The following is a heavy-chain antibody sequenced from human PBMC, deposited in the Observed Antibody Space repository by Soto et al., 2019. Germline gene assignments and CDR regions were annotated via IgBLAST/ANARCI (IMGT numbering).Heavy chain of an antibody. J-gene: IGHJ5*02. CDR2: INAGNGNT. V-gene: IGHV1-3*01. CDR3: AREGHITIFGVVIQNWFDP. D-gene: IGHD3-3*01. Sequence: QVQLVQSGAEVKKPGASVKVSCKASGYTFTSYAMHWVRQAPGQRLEWMGWINAGNGNTKYSQKFQGRVTITRDTYASTAYMELSSLRSEDTAVYYCAREGHITIFGVVIQNWFDPWGQGTLVTVSS. CDR1: GYTFTSYA.